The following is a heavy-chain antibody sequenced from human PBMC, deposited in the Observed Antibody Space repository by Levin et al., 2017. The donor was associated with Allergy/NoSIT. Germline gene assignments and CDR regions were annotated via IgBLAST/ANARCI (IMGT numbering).Heavy chain of an antibody. V-gene: IGHV3-23*01. Sequence: GGSLRLSCAASGFIFSSYAMSWVRQAPGKGLEWVSTLSGSGGSTYYADSVKGRFTISRDNSKNTLYLQMNSLRAEDTAVYYCAKDWDYGDYASGSLDWFDPWGQGTLVTVSS. CDR3: AKDWDYGDYASGSLDWFDP. D-gene: IGHD4-17*01. CDR2: LSGSGGST. CDR1: GFIFSSYA. J-gene: IGHJ5*02.